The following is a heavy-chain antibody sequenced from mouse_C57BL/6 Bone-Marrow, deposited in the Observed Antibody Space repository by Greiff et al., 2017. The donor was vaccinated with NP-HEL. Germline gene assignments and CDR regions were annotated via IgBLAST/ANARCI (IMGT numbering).Heavy chain of an antibody. CDR1: GFTFSDYY. J-gene: IGHJ2*01. Sequence: EVQVVESEGGLVQPGSSMKLSCTASGFTFSDYYMAWVRQVPEKGLEWVANINYDGSSTYYLDSLKSRFIISRDNAKNILYLQMSSLKSEDTATYYCARERGGDGYYDYWGQGTTLTVSS. D-gene: IGHD2-3*01. V-gene: IGHV5-16*01. CDR2: INYDGSST. CDR3: ARERGGDGYYDY.